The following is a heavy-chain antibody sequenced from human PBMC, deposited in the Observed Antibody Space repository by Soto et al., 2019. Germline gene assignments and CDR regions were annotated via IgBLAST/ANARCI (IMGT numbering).Heavy chain of an antibody. Sequence: QLQLQESGPGLVKPSETLSLTCTVSGGSISSSSYYWGWIRQPPGKGLEWIGSIYYSGSTYYNPSLKCRVTISVGTSMTQFSLKLSSVTAADTAVYYCASRGHDSSGTPSQYFQHWGQGSLVTVSS. V-gene: IGHV4-39*01. J-gene: IGHJ1*01. CDR2: IYYSGST. CDR1: GGSISSSSYY. D-gene: IGHD3-22*01. CDR3: ASRGHDSSGTPSQYFQH.